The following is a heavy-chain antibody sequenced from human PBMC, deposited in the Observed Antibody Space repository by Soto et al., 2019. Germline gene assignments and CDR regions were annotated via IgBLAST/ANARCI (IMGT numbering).Heavy chain of an antibody. Sequence: LLLESGGNLVQPGGSLRLSCAVSGFTLTSYAMSWVRQAPGKGPEWVSTINASGGKKLYADSVRGRFTISRDTAKSTLYLQMNSLGAEDTAIYFCAKLLLVVGGNRVDDLDIWGQGTRVTVSS. D-gene: IGHD2-8*02. CDR3: AKLLLVVGGNRVDDLDI. V-gene: IGHV3-23*01. CDR2: INASGGKK. CDR1: GFTLTSYA. J-gene: IGHJ3*02.